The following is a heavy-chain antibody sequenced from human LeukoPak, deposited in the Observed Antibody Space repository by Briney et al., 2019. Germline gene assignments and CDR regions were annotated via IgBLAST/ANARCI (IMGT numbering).Heavy chain of an antibody. CDR2: IRNAANSHST. Sequence: PGGSLRLSCAASGFTVSSNYMSWVRQAPGKGLEWVARIRNAANSHSTEYAASVKGRFTISRDDSKNSLYLQMNGLKTEDTAVYYCAKDIFDTPSGYSSGWYDYWGQGTLVTVSS. V-gene: IGHV3-72*01. CDR1: GFTVSSNY. CDR3: AKDIFDTPSGYSSGWYDY. J-gene: IGHJ4*02. D-gene: IGHD6-19*01.